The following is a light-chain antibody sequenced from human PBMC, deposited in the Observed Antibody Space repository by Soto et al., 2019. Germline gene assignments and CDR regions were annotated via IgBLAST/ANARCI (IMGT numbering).Light chain of an antibody. CDR2: CAS. J-gene: IGKJ2*01. V-gene: IGKV3-20*01. CDR3: QQYGSSRSYT. Sequence: EIVLTQSPGTLSLSPGERATLSCRASQSVSSSYLAWYQQKPGQAPRILIYCASSRATGIPDRFSGSGSGTDFTLTISRLEPEDFAVYYCQQYGSSRSYTFGQGTKLEI. CDR1: QSVSSSY.